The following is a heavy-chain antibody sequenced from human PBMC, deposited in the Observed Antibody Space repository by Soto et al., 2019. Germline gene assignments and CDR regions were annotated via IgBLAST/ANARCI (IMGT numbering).Heavy chain of an antibody. CDR1: GGTFSSYA. J-gene: IGHJ4*02. V-gene: IGHV1-69*13. D-gene: IGHD2-2*01. CDR2: IIPIFGTA. Sequence: GASVKVSCKASGGTFSSYAISWVRQAPGQGLEWMGGIIPIFGTANYAQKFQGRVTITADESTSTAYMELSSLRSEDTAVYYCAGSNYCSSTSCYLDYCGQGTLVTVSS. CDR3: AGSNYCSSTSCYLDY.